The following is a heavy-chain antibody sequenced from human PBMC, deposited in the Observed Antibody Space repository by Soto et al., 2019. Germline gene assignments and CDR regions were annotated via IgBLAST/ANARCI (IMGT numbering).Heavy chain of an antibody. Sequence: SETLSLTCTVSGGSMNTYYWGWFRQPPGKGLEWVGYIYYSGSTTYSPSLKSRVTISVDTSKNQFSLKLSSVTATDTAVYYCATHNWNLDPWGQGTLVTVSS. D-gene: IGHD1-7*01. CDR1: GGSMNTYY. CDR3: ATHNWNLDP. J-gene: IGHJ1*01. V-gene: IGHV4-59*08. CDR2: IYYSGST.